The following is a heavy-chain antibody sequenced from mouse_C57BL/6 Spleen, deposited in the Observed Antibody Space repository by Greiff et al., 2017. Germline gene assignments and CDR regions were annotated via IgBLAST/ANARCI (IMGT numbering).Heavy chain of an antibody. Sequence: EVKLMESGGGLVKPGGSLKLSCAASGFTFSDYGMHWVRQAPEKGLEWVAYISRGSSTIYYADTVKGRVTISRDTAKTTLLLQMTSLRSEDTAMYYCARSAELDWYFDVWGTGTTVTVAS. CDR1: GFTFSDYG. CDR2: ISRGSSTI. J-gene: IGHJ1*03. D-gene: IGHD3-1*01. V-gene: IGHV5-17*01. CDR3: ARSAELDWYFDV.